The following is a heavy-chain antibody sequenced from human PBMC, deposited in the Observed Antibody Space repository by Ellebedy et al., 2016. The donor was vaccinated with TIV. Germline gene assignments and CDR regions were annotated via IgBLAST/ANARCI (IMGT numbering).Heavy chain of an antibody. J-gene: IGHJ4*02. D-gene: IGHD3-22*01. CDR3: ARGDYDSSGYYYGF. Sequence: SVKVSXKASGYTFTSYDINWVRQAPGQGLEWMGGIIPIFGTANYAQKFQGRVTITADKSTSTAYMELSSLRSEDTAVYYCARGDYDSSGYYYGFWGQGTLVTVSS. CDR2: IIPIFGTA. V-gene: IGHV1-69*06. CDR1: GYTFTSYD.